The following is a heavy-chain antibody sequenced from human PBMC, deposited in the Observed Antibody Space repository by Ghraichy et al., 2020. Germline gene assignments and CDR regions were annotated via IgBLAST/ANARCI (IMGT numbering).Heavy chain of an antibody. CDR2: IKQDGSEK. CDR3: ARDTGYYDSSGQPHY. Sequence: GGSLRLSCAASGFTFSSYWMSWVRQAPGKGLEWVANIKQDGSEKYYVDSVKGRFTISRGNAKNSLYLQMNSLRAEDTAVYYCARDTGYYDSSGQPHYWGQGTLVTVSS. J-gene: IGHJ4*02. V-gene: IGHV3-7*01. D-gene: IGHD3-22*01. CDR1: GFTFSSYW.